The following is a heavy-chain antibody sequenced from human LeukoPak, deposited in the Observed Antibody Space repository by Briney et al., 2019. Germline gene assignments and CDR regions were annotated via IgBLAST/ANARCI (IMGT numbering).Heavy chain of an antibody. CDR1: GFTVSTNY. V-gene: IGHV3-66*01. CDR2: IYANGDT. Sequence: GGSLRLSCAASGFTVSTNYMSWVRQAPGKGLEWVSVIYANGDTYYADSVKGRFTISRDNSKNTVYLQMNSLRAEDTAVYYCARSPYYGDYLFDYWGQGTLVTVSS. D-gene: IGHD4-17*01. CDR3: ARSPYYGDYLFDY. J-gene: IGHJ4*02.